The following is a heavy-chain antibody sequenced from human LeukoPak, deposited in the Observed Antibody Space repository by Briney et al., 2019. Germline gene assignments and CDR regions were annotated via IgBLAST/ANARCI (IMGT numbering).Heavy chain of an antibody. CDR3: ARDLGADGYNLRNWFDP. CDR1: GGSISSGAYY. D-gene: IGHD5-24*01. Sequence: SETLSLTCTVSGGSISSGAYYWSWIRQHPGKGLEWIGYISYSGSTYYNPSLKSRVTISVDMSENQFSLKLSSVTAADTAVYYCARDLGADGYNLRNWFDPWGQGTLVTVSS. J-gene: IGHJ5*02. V-gene: IGHV4-31*03. CDR2: ISYSGST.